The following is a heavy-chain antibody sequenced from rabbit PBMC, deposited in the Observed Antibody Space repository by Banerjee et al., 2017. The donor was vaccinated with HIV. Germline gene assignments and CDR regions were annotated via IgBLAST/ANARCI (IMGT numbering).Heavy chain of an antibody. CDR3: ARTNVGDTGYGYATSALDP. CDR1: GFSFSNRYV. D-gene: IGHD6-1*01. J-gene: IGHJ2*01. CDR2: IYPGGSGST. Sequence: QEQLEESGGGLVKPEGSLTLTCKASGFSFSNRYVMCWVRQAPGKGLEWIACIYPGGSGSTYYASWAKGRFTGSKTSSTTVTLQMTSLTAADTATYFCARTNVGDTGYGYATSALDPWGPGTLVTVS. V-gene: IGHV1S45*01.